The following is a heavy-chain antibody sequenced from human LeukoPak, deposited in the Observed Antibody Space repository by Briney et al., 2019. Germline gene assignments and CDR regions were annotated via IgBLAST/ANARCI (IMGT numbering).Heavy chain of an antibody. CDR2: ISPSSENT. V-gene: IGHV3-23*01. CDR3: AKDDYYRSSDY. J-gene: IGHJ4*02. CDR1: AFTFSSYA. Sequence: PGGSLRLSCAASAFTFSSYAMTWVRQAPGKGLEWVSSISPSSENTYYADSVQGRFTISRDNSKNTLYLQMNSLRAEDTAIYYCAKDDYYRSSDYWGQGTLVTVSS. D-gene: IGHD3-22*01.